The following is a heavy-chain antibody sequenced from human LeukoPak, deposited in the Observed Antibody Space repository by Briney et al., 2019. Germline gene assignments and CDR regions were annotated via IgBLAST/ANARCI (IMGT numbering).Heavy chain of an antibody. CDR1: GDSFTSVTDY. Sequence: SETLSLTCTVSGDSFTSVTDYWAWIRQPPGKGLEWIASGDYSGGTYYNPSLESRVAISADMSKNQISLKLTSVTGADTAVYYCARVSLVRGAPDYYFDYWGQGTLVTVSS. CDR3: ARVSLVRGAPDYYFDY. V-gene: IGHV4-39*07. J-gene: IGHJ4*02. D-gene: IGHD3-10*01. CDR2: GDYSGGT.